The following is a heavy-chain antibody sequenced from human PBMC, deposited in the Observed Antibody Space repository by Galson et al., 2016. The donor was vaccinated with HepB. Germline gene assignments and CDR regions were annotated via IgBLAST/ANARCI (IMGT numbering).Heavy chain of an antibody. J-gene: IGHJ5*02. CDR3: ARGSAYFSNWFDP. V-gene: IGHV1-18*04. Sequence: SCAASGFTFSDYYMTWIRQAPGQGLEWMGWISVYNNKTTSTQRLQDRLTMTTDRSTTTAYLELRSLRSDDTAVYYCARGSAYFSNWFDPWGQGTLVTVSS. D-gene: IGHD2-21*01. CDR2: ISVYNNKT. CDR1: GFTFSDYY.